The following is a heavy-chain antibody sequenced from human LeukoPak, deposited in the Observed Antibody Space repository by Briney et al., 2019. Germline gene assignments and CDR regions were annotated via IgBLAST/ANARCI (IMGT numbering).Heavy chain of an antibody. Sequence: GGSLRLSCAASGFTVSSNYMSWVRQAPGKGLEWVSVIYSGGSTYYADSVKGRFTISRDNSKNTLYLQMNSLRDEDTAVYYCAKHRFESGGYHSTDWGQGTLVTVSS. CDR2: IYSGGST. CDR1: GFTVSSNY. V-gene: IGHV3-53*01. J-gene: IGHJ4*02. CDR3: AKHRFESGGYHSTD. D-gene: IGHD3-22*01.